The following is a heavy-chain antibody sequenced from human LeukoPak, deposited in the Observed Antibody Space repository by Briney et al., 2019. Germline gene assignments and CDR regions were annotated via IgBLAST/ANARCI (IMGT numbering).Heavy chain of an antibody. CDR2: ISYDGSNK. D-gene: IGHD6-13*01. Sequence: GGSLRLSCAASGFTFSSYWMHWVRQAPGKGLEWVAVISYDGSNKYYADSVKGRFTISRDNSKNTLYLQMNSLRAEDTAVYYCAKEPGIAAAGTNWLDPWGQGTLVTVSS. J-gene: IGHJ5*02. CDR1: GFTFSSYW. CDR3: AKEPGIAAAGTNWLDP. V-gene: IGHV3-30*18.